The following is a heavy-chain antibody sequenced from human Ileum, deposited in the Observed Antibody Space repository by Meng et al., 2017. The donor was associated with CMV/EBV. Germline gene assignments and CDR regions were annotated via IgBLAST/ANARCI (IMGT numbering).Heavy chain of an antibody. CDR3: AKSSGYSGWESFDY. D-gene: IGHD1-26*01. CDR1: GYTFTSYG. V-gene: IGHV1-18*01. J-gene: IGHJ4*02. CDR2: ISAYNGNT. Sequence: ASVKVSCKASGYTFTSYGISWVRQAPGQGLEWMGWISAYNGNTNYAQKLQGRVIMTTDTSTSTAYMELRSLRSDDTAVYYCAKSSGYSGWESFDYWGQGTMVTVSS.